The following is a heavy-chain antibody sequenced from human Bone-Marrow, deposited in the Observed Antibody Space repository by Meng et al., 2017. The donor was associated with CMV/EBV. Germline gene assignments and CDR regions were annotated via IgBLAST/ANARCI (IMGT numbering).Heavy chain of an antibody. CDR1: GFTFSSYA. CDR3: ARDIRYFDWLFDY. CDR2: ISYDGSNK. J-gene: IGHJ4*02. D-gene: IGHD3-9*01. V-gene: IGHV3-30*04. Sequence: GESLKISCAASGFTFSSYAMHWVRQAPGKGLEWVAVISYDGSNKYYADSVKGRFTISRDNSKNTLYLQMNSLRAEDTAVYYCARDIRYFDWLFDYWGQGTLVTVSS.